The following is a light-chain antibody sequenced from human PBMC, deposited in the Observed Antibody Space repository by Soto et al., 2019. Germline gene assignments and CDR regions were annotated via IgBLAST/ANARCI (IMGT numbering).Light chain of an antibody. CDR1: QSVLNSSNNKNY. Sequence: DIEMTQSPDSLAVSLGERATINRKSSQSVLNSSNNKNYLAWYQQKPGQPPKLLIYWASTRESGVPDRFSGSGSGTDFTLTISSLQAEDVAVYYCQQYYSIPLTFGGGTKVEI. J-gene: IGKJ4*01. CDR3: QQYYSIPLT. V-gene: IGKV4-1*01. CDR2: WAS.